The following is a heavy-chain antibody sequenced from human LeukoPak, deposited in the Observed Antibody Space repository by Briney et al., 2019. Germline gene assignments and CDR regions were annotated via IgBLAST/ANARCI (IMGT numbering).Heavy chain of an antibody. V-gene: IGHV1-69*13. CDR3: ARGLVGATPLCFDY. CDR1: GGTFSSYA. Sequence: ASVKVSCKASGGTFSSYAISWVRQAPGQGLEWMGGIIPIVGTANYAQKFQGRVTITADESTSTAYMELSSLRSEDTAVYYCARGLVGATPLCFDYWGQGTLVTVSS. J-gene: IGHJ4*02. D-gene: IGHD1-26*01. CDR2: IIPIVGTA.